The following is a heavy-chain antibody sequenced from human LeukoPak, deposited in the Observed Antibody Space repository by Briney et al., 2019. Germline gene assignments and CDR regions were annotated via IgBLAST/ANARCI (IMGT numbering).Heavy chain of an antibody. CDR3: ARDGVAVAGFDY. V-gene: IGHV3-30*03. Sequence: PGGSLRLSCAASGFTFSSYGMHWVRQAPGKGLEWVAVISYDGSKKYYADSVKGRITTSRDNSKNTLYLQMNSLRAEDTAVYYCARDGVAVAGFDYWGQGTLVTVSS. D-gene: IGHD6-19*01. CDR2: ISYDGSKK. CDR1: GFTFSSYG. J-gene: IGHJ4*02.